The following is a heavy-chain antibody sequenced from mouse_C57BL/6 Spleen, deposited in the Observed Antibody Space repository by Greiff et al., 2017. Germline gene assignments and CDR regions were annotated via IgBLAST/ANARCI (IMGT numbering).Heavy chain of an antibody. J-gene: IGHJ2*01. V-gene: IGHV1-22*01. CDR2: INPNNGGT. Sequence: VQLKESGPELVKPGASVQMSCKASGYTFTDYNMHWVKQSHGKSLEWLGYINPNNGGTSYNQKFKGKATLTVNKSSSTAYMELRSLTSEDSAVYYCARGGRAMITTDYFDYWGQGTTLTVSS. CDR1: GYTFTDYN. CDR3: ARGGRAMITTDYFDY. D-gene: IGHD2-4*01.